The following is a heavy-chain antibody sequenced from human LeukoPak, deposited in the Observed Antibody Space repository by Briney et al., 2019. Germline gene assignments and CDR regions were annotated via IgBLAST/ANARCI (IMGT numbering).Heavy chain of an antibody. J-gene: IGHJ4*02. CDR1: GFTFSTYW. V-gene: IGHV3-53*01. CDR3: ARDREPGTSASRFDY. D-gene: IGHD2-2*01. Sequence: GGSLRLSCSASGFTFSTYWMSWVRQAPGKGLEWVSVVYGGDNTYYAGSVKGRFTISRDNSKNTLYLQMNSLRAEDTAVYYCARDREPGTSASRFDYWGQGTLVTVSS. CDR2: VYGGDNT.